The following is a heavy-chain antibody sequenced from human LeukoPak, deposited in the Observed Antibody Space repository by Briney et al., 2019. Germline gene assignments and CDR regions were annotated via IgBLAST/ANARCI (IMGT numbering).Heavy chain of an antibody. D-gene: IGHD6-19*01. CDR2: MNPNSGNT. J-gene: IGHJ4*02. Sequence: ATLKDSCKASGYTFTSYDINWVRQATGQGLEWMGWMNPNSGNTGYAQKFQGRVTMTRNTSISTAYMELSSLRSEDTAVYYCARGSIAVAGTDYWGQGTLVTVSS. CDR1: GYTFTSYD. CDR3: ARGSIAVAGTDY. V-gene: IGHV1-8*01.